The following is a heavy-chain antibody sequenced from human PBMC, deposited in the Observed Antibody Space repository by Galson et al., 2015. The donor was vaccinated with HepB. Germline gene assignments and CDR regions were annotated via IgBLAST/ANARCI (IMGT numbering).Heavy chain of an antibody. D-gene: IGHD3-16*01. CDR3: ARAAWVRGLRSCFDY. V-gene: IGHV6-1*01. J-gene: IGHJ4*02. CDR1: GDSVSSNSAA. CDR2: TNYNSKWYN. Sequence: CAISGDSVSSNSAAWSWMRQSPSRGLEWLGRTNYNSKWYNDYAVSVKSRITINPDTSKNHFSLQLSSVTPEDTAVYHCARAAWVRGLRSCFDYWGQGTLVTVSS.